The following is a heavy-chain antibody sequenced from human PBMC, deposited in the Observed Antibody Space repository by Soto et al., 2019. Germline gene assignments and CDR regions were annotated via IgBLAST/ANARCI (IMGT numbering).Heavy chain of an antibody. D-gene: IGHD3-3*01. Sequence: QVQLQESGPGLVKPSETLSLTCTVSGGSIGNYYWSWIRQPPGKGLEWIGYIHYSGSTWYNPSLKSRVTISVDKSRNQFSLKLSSVTAVDTAVYFCAKNLYGYYVNPDIWGQGTMVTVSS. J-gene: IGHJ3*02. CDR2: IHYSGST. V-gene: IGHV4-59*01. CDR3: AKNLYGYYVNPDI. CDR1: GGSIGNYY.